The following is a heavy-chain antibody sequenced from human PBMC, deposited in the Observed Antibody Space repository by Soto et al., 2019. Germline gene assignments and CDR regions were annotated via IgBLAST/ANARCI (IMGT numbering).Heavy chain of an antibody. Sequence: LGASSNISYQYALYTFYKLWIASVRQMPMKCLGYVGFLSPADPATTYSPSFQGQVTIPVDRSSSTAYLQWSSLKASDSGFYYCARSTRSSPYFDYWGQGALVTVSS. J-gene: IGHJ4*02. CDR3: ARSTRSSPYFDY. CDR2: LSPADPAT. V-gene: IGHV5-51*01. CDR1: LYTFYKLW. D-gene: IGHD6-13*01.